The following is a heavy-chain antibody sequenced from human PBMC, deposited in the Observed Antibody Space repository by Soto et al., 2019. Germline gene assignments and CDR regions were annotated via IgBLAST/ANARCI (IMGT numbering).Heavy chain of an antibody. V-gene: IGHV3-30*18. CDR3: AKGRHAWIQLWLLSY. CDR1: GFTFSSYG. Sequence: VGSLRLSCAASGFTFSSYGMHWVRQAPGKGLEWAAVISYDGSNKYYAGSVKGRFTISRDNSKNTLYLQMNSLRAEDTAVYYCAKGRHAWIQLWLLSYWGQGTLVTVSS. CDR2: ISYDGSNK. D-gene: IGHD5-18*01. J-gene: IGHJ4*02.